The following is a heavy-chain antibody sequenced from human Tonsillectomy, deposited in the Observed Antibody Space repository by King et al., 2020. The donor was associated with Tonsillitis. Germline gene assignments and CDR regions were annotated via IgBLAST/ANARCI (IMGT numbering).Heavy chain of an antibody. Sequence: VQLVESGGGLVKPGGSLRLSCAASGFSFINYSMNWVRQAPGKGLEWVSSISTSSNYIYYADSVKGRFTISGDNAKNSLYLQMNSLRAEDTAVYYCSSLFDYWGQGTLVTVSS. J-gene: IGHJ4*02. CDR3: SSLFDY. CDR1: GFSFINYS. CDR2: ISTSSNYI. V-gene: IGHV3-21*06.